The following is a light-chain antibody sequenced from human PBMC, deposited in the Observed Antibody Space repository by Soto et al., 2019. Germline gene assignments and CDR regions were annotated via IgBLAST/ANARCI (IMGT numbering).Light chain of an antibody. V-gene: IGLV2-14*01. Sequence: QSALTQPASLSGSPGQSITISCTGTSSDIGAYDYVSWFQQHPGKAPKLMISEVNNRPSGVSNRFSGSKSGNTAYLTISGLQVEDEAHYFCFSFTTTSNHVLGHGTKVT. CDR3: FSFTTTSNHV. CDR1: SSDIGAYDY. CDR2: EVN. J-gene: IGLJ1*01.